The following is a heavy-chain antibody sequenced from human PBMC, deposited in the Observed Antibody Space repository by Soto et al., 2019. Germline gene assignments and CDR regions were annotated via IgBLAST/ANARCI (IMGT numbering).Heavy chain of an antibody. Sequence: GASVKVSCKASGGTFSSYAISWVRQAPGQGLEWMGGIIPIFGTANYAQKFQGRVTITADESTSTAYMELSSLRSEDTAVYYCAARTLSSGYSLFAYWGQGTLVTVSS. CDR1: GGTFSSYA. V-gene: IGHV1-69*13. CDR2: IIPIFGTA. J-gene: IGHJ4*02. CDR3: AARTLSSGYSLFAY. D-gene: IGHD3-22*01.